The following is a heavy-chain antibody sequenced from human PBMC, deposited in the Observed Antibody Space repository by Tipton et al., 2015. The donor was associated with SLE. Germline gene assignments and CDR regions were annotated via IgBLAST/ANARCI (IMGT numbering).Heavy chain of an antibody. CDR2: TSPSGNT. Sequence: TLSLTCTVSGDSINSGLYYWSWIRQPAGKGLEWIGRTSPSGNTDYNPSLKRRVTMSVDTSKNQFSLKLSSVTAADTAVYYCARGDNWDYMEDWGQGTLVTVSS. J-gene: IGHJ4*02. V-gene: IGHV4-61*02. CDR1: GDSINSGLYY. D-gene: IGHD1-7*01. CDR3: ARGDNWDYMED.